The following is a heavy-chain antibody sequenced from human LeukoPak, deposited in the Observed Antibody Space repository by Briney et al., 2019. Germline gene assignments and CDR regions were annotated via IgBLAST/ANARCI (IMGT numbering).Heavy chain of an antibody. CDR2: ISAYNGNT. CDR3: ARGLSYYDFWSGRLAPPADSLFDY. V-gene: IGHV1-18*01. J-gene: IGHJ4*02. Sequence: GASVKVSCKVSGYTFTSYGISWVRQAPGQGLEWMGWISAYNGNTNYAQKLQGRVTMTTDTSTSTAYMELRSLRSDDTAVYYCARGLSYYDFWSGRLAPPADSLFDYWGQGTLVTVSS. D-gene: IGHD3-3*01. CDR1: GYTFTSYG.